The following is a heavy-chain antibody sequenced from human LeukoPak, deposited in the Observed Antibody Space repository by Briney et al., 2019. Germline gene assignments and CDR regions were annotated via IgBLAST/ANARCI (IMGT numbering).Heavy chain of an antibody. V-gene: IGHV3-23*01. Sequence: GGSLRLSCAASGFTFSSYGMRWVRQAPAKGLDRVSTISGSGYNTYYADAVEGRFTSSRDNSANTLYLQMNSLRAEDTALYYCAKHSGSYFIYYIDSWGKGTLVTVSS. J-gene: IGHJ4*02. CDR3: AKHSGSYFIYYIDS. D-gene: IGHD1-26*01. CDR2: ISGSGYNT. CDR1: GFTFSSYG.